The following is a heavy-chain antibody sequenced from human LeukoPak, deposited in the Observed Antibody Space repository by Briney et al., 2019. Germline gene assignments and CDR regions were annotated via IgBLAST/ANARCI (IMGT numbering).Heavy chain of an antibody. CDR3: ARGSAGQQWLVRRYYFDY. CDR2: MNPNSGNT. J-gene: IGHJ4*02. Sequence: ASVKVSCKASGYTFTSYDINWVRQASGQGLEWMGWMNPNSGNTGYAQKFQGRVTMTRNTSISTAYMELSSLRSEDTAVYYCARGSAGQQWLVRRYYFDYWGQGTLVTVSS. D-gene: IGHD6-19*01. V-gene: IGHV1-8*01. CDR1: GYTFTSYD.